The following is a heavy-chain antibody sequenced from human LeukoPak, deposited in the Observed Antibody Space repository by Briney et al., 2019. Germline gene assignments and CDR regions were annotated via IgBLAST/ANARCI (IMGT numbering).Heavy chain of an antibody. J-gene: IGHJ4*02. D-gene: IGHD3-22*01. V-gene: IGHV3-23*01. CDR2: ISGSGGST. CDR1: GFIFSSYA. CDR3: AKTSYYYDSSGYYYGYYFDY. Sequence: PGGSLRLSCAASGFIFSSYAMSWVRQAPGMGLEWVSAISGSGGSTYYADSVKGRFTISRDNSKNTLYLQMNSLRAEDTAVYYCAKTSYYYDSSGYYYGYYFDYWGQGTLVTVSS.